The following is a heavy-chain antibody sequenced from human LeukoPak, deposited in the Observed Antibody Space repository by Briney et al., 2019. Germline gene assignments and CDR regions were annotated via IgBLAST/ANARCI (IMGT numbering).Heavy chain of an antibody. J-gene: IGHJ5*02. D-gene: IGHD3-22*01. CDR2: IYSGGRT. CDR1: GFTVSNNY. Sequence: GGSLRLSCAVSGFTVSNNYMNWVRQAPGKGLEWVSIIYSGGRTYYADSAKGRFTISRDIFKNTVYLQMNSLRAEDTAVYYCASFLSSGYYQTWYDPWGQGTLVTVSS. CDR3: ASFLSSGYYQTWYDP. V-gene: IGHV3-53*01.